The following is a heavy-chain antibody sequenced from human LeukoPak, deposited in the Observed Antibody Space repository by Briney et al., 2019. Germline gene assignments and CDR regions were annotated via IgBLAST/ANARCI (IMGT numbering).Heavy chain of an antibody. Sequence: PGGSLRLSCAASGFTFNTYTMNWVRQASGKGLEWVSYISSSGSTIYYADSVKGRFTISRDNAKNSLYLQMNSLRAEDTAVYYCARDRGGASYDYWGQGTLVTVSS. CDR1: GFTFNTYT. D-gene: IGHD3-10*01. J-gene: IGHJ4*02. V-gene: IGHV3-48*04. CDR2: ISSSGSTI. CDR3: ARDRGGASYDY.